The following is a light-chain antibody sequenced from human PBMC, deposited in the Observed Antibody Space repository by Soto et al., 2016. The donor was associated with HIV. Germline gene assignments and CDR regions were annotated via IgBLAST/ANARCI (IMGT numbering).Light chain of an antibody. J-gene: IGKJ2*01. CDR2: KAS. Sequence: DIQMTQSPSTLSASVGDRVTITCRASQSISNWLAWYQRKPGEAPKLLIYKASSLQSGVPSRFSGSGSGTEFTLTISSLQPDDSASYYCQQYNNYPYTFGQGTKLEIK. CDR1: QSISNW. V-gene: IGKV1-5*03. CDR3: QQYNNYPYT.